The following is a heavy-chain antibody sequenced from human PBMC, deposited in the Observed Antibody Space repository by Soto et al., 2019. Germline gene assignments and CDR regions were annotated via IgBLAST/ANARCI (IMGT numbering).Heavy chain of an antibody. V-gene: IGHV4-30-2*01. CDR2: IYHGGST. J-gene: IGHJ4*02. CDR3: ARGPMATIPYYFDY. D-gene: IGHD5-12*01. Sequence: SETLSLTCTVSGCSISSGGYSWSWIRQPPGKGLEWIGYIYHGGSTYYNPSLKSRVTISVDRSKNQFSLKLSSVTAADTAVYYCARGPMATIPYYFDYWGQGTLVTVSS. CDR1: GCSISSGGYS.